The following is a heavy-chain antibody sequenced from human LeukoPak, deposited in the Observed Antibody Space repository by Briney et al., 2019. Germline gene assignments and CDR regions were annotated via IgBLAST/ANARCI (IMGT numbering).Heavy chain of an antibody. J-gene: IGHJ4*02. D-gene: IGHD5-24*01. Sequence: SVKVSCKASGGTFSSYAISWVRQAPGQGLEWMGGIIPIFGTANYAQKFQGRVTITADESTSTAYMELSSLRSEDTAVYYCARDPVERDGYNWMPFDYWGQGTLVTVSS. V-gene: IGHV1-69*13. CDR1: GGTFSSYA. CDR2: IIPIFGTA. CDR3: ARDPVERDGYNWMPFDY.